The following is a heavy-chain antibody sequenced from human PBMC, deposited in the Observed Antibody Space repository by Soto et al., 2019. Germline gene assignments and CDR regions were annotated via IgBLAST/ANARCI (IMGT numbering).Heavy chain of an antibody. Sequence: QVQLQQWGAGLLKPSETLSLTCAVYGGSFSGYYWSWIRQPPGKGLEWIGEINHSGSTNYNPSLKSRVTISVDTSKNQFSLKLSSVTAADTAVYYCASGYGIAARLSFFDYWGQGTLVTVSS. CDR3: ASGYGIAARLSFFDY. J-gene: IGHJ4*02. CDR2: INHSGST. V-gene: IGHV4-34*01. CDR1: GGSFSGYY. D-gene: IGHD6-6*01.